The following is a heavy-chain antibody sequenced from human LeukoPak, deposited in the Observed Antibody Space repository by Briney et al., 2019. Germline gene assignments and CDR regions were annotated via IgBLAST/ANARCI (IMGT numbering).Heavy chain of an antibody. J-gene: IGHJ4*02. Sequence: GEPLKISRQGSGYSFTTYWIGWVRQMHGKGLEWMGIIYPDDSDTRYGPSFQGQVTISADKSISTAYLQWNSLKASDSAMYYCAKSRDIAVTGNSFDYWGQGTLVTVSS. CDR1: GYSFTTYW. V-gene: IGHV5-51*01. CDR2: IYPDDSDT. CDR3: AKSRDIAVTGNSFDY. D-gene: IGHD6-19*01.